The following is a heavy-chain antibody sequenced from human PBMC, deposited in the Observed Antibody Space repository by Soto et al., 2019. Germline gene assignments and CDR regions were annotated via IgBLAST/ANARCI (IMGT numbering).Heavy chain of an antibody. Sequence: QVQLVQSGAEVKKPGSSVKVSCKASGGTFSSYTISWVRQAPGQGLEWMGRIIPILGIANYAQKFQGRVTITADKSTSTVYMEPSSPRSEDTAVYYCALRTGYSSSQDAGYFQHWGQGTLVTVSS. CDR2: IIPILGIA. D-gene: IGHD6-13*01. CDR1: GGTFSSYT. J-gene: IGHJ1*01. V-gene: IGHV1-69*02. CDR3: ALRTGYSSSQDAGYFQH.